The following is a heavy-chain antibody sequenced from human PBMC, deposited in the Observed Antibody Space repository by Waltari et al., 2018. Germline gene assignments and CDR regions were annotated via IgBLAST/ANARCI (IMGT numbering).Heavy chain of an antibody. D-gene: IGHD3-3*01. CDR2: INHSGST. CDR1: GGSFSGYY. Sequence: QVQLQQWGAGLLKPSETLSLTCAVYGGSFSGYYWSWIRQPPGKGLGWIGEINHSGSTNYNPSLKSRVTISVDTSKNQFSLKLSSVTAADTAVYYCARNKSRITIFGVVIGYYGMDVWGQGTTVTVSS. V-gene: IGHV4-34*01. J-gene: IGHJ6*02. CDR3: ARNKSRITIFGVVIGYYGMDV.